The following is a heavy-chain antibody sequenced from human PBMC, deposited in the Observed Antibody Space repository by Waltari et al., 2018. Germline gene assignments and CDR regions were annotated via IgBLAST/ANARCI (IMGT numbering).Heavy chain of an antibody. CDR1: GAPINNQKHY. CDR2: IYYRART. D-gene: IGHD6-19*01. CDR3: ARWSGWPHGWFDP. V-gene: IGHV4-39*01. J-gene: IGHJ5*02. Sequence: QLQLQESGPGLVKPSETLSLTCTVSGAPINNQKHYWGWIRQPTGKGLEWIGSIYYRARTYYNPSLKIRGTISVDTSKNQFALKLSSVTAADTAVYYCARWSGWPHGWFDPWGQGTLVTVSS.